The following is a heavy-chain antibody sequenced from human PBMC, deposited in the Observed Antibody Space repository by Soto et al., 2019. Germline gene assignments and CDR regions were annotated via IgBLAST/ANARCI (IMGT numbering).Heavy chain of an antibody. Sequence: GGSLRLSCAASGFTFSSYVMHWVRQAPGKGLEWVAVISYDGSNKYYADSVKGRFTISRDNSKNTLYLQMNSLRAEDTAVYYCAREPVVVVPAANVTLQLGYFDLWGRGTLVTVSS. CDR2: ISYDGSNK. V-gene: IGHV3-30-3*01. D-gene: IGHD2-2*01. J-gene: IGHJ2*01. CDR1: GFTFSSYV. CDR3: AREPVVVVPAANVTLQLGYFDL.